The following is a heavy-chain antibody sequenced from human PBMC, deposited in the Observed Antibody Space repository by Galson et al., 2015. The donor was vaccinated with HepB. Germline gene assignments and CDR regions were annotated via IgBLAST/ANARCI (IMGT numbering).Heavy chain of an antibody. CDR3: TTDQGYCSGGSCYAFNH. CDR1: GFIFRNAW. Sequence: SLRLSCAGSGFIFRNAWMSWVRQAPGKGLEWVGRIRSQPNGGTPDYPAPVKGRFTISRDDSENTLYLQMNSLKTEDTAVYYCTTDQGYCSGGSCYAFNHWGRGTPVTVSS. CDR2: IRSQPNGGTP. J-gene: IGHJ4*02. V-gene: IGHV3-15*01. D-gene: IGHD2-15*01.